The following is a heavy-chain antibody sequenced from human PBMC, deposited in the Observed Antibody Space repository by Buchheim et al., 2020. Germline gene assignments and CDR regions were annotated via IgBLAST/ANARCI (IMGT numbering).Heavy chain of an antibody. V-gene: IGHV4-59*01. CDR1: GGSISSYY. J-gene: IGHJ4*02. CDR3: ARGGYSSSSPIDY. Sequence: QVQLQESGPGLVKPSEPLSLTCTVSGGSISSYYWSWIRQPPGKGLEWVGFIYYSGSTSYNPSLKTRVTISVDTSKNQFSLKLTSVTAADTAVYYCARGGYSSSSPIDYWGQGTL. D-gene: IGHD6-6*01. CDR2: IYYSGST.